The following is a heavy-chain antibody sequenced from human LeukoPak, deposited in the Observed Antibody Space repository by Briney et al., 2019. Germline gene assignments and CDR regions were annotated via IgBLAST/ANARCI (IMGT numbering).Heavy chain of an antibody. CDR2: ISSSSSYI. CDR3: ARDEVPTETNWFDP. Sequence: GGSLRLSCVASGFRFSAYSMNWVRQAPGKGLEWVSSISSSSSYIYYADSVKGRFTISRDNAKNSLYLQMNSLRAEDTAVYYCARDEVPTETNWFDPWGQGTLVTVSS. V-gene: IGHV3-21*01. J-gene: IGHJ5*02. CDR1: GFRFSAYS.